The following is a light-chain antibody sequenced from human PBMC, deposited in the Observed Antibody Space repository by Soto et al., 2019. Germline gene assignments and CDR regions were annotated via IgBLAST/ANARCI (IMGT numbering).Light chain of an antibody. CDR1: SSDVGGYNY. CDR2: EVS. V-gene: IGLV2-8*01. J-gene: IGLJ2*01. Sequence: QSALTQPPSASGSPGQSVTISCTGTSSDVGGYNYVSWYQQHPGKAPKLMIYEVSKRPSGVPDRFSASKSGNTASLTVSGLQADDEADYYCRSYAGRSEVLFGGGTKLTVL. CDR3: RSYAGRSEVL.